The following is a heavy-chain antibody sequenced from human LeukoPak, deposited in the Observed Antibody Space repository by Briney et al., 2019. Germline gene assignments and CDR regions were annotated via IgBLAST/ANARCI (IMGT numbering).Heavy chain of an antibody. CDR1: GFTFSNYA. V-gene: IGHV3-23*01. Sequence: GGSLRLSCAASGFTFSNYAMSWVRQAPGKGLEWVSAISGSGGSTYYADSVKGRFTISRGNSKNTLYLQMNSLRAEDTAVYYCAKKESRYCSSTSCLIGMDVWGQGTTVTVSS. CDR3: AKKESRYCSSTSCLIGMDV. J-gene: IGHJ6*02. CDR2: ISGSGGST. D-gene: IGHD2-2*01.